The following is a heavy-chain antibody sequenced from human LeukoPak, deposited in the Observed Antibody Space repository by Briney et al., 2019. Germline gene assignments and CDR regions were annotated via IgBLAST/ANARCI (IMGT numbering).Heavy chain of an antibody. J-gene: IGHJ4*02. D-gene: IGHD3-10*01. V-gene: IGHV1-69*05. Sequence: SVKVSCKASGGTFSSYAISWVRQAPGQGLEWMGGIIPIFGTANYAQKFQGRVTITTDESPSTAYMELGSLRSEDAAVYYCARDGSGSDCFDYWGQGTLVTVSS. CDR1: GGTFSSYA. CDR2: IIPIFGTA. CDR3: ARDGSGSDCFDY.